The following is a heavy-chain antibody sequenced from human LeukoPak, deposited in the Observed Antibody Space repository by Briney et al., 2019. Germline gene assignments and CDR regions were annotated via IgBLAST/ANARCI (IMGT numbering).Heavy chain of an antibody. CDR2: IKQDGSEK. Sequence: GGSLRLSCAASGFTFSSYWMSWVRQAPGKGLEWVANIKQDGSEKYYVDSVKGRFTISRDNAKNSLYLQMNSLRAEDTAVYYCANTQGPSVWFGELAPSSGYYYMDVWGKGTTVTISS. D-gene: IGHD3-10*01. CDR1: GFTFSSYW. J-gene: IGHJ6*03. V-gene: IGHV3-7*01. CDR3: ANTQGPSVWFGELAPSSGYYYMDV.